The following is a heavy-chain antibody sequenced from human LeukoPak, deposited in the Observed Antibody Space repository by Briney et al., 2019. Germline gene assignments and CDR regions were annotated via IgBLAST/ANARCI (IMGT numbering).Heavy chain of an antibody. CDR2: IYYNGST. CDR1: GGSISGYY. D-gene: IGHD6-19*01. CDR3: ARSDGWSRGRFDY. V-gene: IGHV4-59*08. J-gene: IGHJ4*02. Sequence: PSETLSLTCTVSGGSISGYYWSWIRQPPGKGLEWIGYIYYNGSTNYNPSLKSRVTISVDTSKNQFSLKLSSVTAADTAVYYRARSDGWSRGRFDYWGQGTLVTVSS.